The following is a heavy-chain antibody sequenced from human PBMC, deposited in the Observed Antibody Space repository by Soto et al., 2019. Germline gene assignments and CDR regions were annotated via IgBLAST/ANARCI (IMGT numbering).Heavy chain of an antibody. D-gene: IGHD3-10*01. V-gene: IGHV1-46*01. CDR2: INPGNADT. CDR1: GYTFASYH. J-gene: IGHJ4*02. Sequence: ASVKVSCKASGYTFASYHIHWVRQAPGQGLEWMGIINPGNADTDYPQKLRGRVTLTRDTSTTTVYMELSSLTSDDTALYYCAREGNAGATQMRYFDYWGQGTLVTVSS. CDR3: AREGNAGATQMRYFDY.